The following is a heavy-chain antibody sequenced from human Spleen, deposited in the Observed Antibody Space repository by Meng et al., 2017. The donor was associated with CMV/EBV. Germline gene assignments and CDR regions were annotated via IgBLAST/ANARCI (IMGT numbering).Heavy chain of an antibody. CDR3: AREPDY. CDR1: GGSISGYY. Sequence: SETLSLTCTVSGGSISGYYWTWVRQPPGKGLEWIGYIYYKGDTKYNPSLKSPVTMSVDTSKNQFSLKLTSVTATDRAVYFCAREPDYWGQGILVTVSS. J-gene: IGHJ4*02. V-gene: IGHV4-59*01. CDR2: IYYKGDT.